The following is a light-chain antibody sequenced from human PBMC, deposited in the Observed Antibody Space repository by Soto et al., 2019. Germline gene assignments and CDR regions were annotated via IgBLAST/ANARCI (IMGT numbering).Light chain of an antibody. CDR1: QSINSFY. Sequence: EIVLTQSPATLSLSPGERATLSCRASQSINSFYLGWYQQKPGQASRLLIYGASSRATGIPDRFSGSGSGTDFTLTISRLEPEDFAVYYCQQYDRSPQTFGQGTKVEIK. CDR3: QQYDRSPQT. CDR2: GAS. V-gene: IGKV3-20*01. J-gene: IGKJ2*01.